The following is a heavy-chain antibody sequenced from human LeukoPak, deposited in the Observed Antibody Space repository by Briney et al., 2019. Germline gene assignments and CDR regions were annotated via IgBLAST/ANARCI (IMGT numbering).Heavy chain of an antibody. D-gene: IGHD6-19*01. Sequence: SETLSLTCTVSDGSISRYYWNWIRQPPGKALEWIGYVHYSWTTNYNPSLKSRVTIPVDSSQNQFSLQLTSVTAADTAVYYCAREVAGTGSRQVWGLGTPVTVSS. J-gene: IGHJ1*01. CDR3: AREVAGTGSRQV. CDR2: VHYSWTT. CDR1: DGSISRYY. V-gene: IGHV4-59*01.